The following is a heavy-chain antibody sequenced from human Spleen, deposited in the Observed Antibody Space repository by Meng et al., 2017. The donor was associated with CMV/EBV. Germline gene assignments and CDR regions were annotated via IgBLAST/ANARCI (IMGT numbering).Heavy chain of an antibody. CDR2: ITSSGGFT. D-gene: IGHD2-21*01. CDR1: GFTFSSYS. Sequence: GGSLRLSCAASGFTFSSYSMIWVRQAPGKGLEWVSSITSSGGFTYYADSVKGRFTASRDNARNSLYLQMKSLRVEDTAVYYCARDLWASSNLYWGQGTLVTVSS. V-gene: IGHV3-21*01. CDR3: ARDLWASSNLY. J-gene: IGHJ4*02.